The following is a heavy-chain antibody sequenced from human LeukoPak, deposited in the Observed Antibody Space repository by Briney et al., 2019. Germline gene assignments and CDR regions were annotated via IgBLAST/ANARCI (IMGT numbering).Heavy chain of an antibody. CDR3: ARCSGSTFYGMDV. CDR1: GFTFSSYG. J-gene: IGHJ6*02. CDR2: ISGSGGST. D-gene: IGHD3-10*02. Sequence: GGSLRLSCAASGFTFSSYGMHWVRQAPGKGLEWVSAISGSGGSTYYADSVKGRFTISRDNSKNTLYLQMNSLRAEDTAVYYCARCSGSTFYGMDVWGQGTTVTVSS. V-gene: IGHV3-23*01.